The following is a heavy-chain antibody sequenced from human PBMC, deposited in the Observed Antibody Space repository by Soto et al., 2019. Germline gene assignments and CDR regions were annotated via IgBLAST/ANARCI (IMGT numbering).Heavy chain of an antibody. V-gene: IGHV4-31*03. D-gene: IGHD2-2*01. J-gene: IGHJ5*02. Sequence: PSETLSLTCTVSGGSISSGGYYWSWIRQHPGKGLEWIGYIYYSGSTYYNPSLKSRVTISVDTSKNQFSLKLSSVTAADTAVYYCARGRGYCSSTSCHEGWFDPWGQGTLVTVSS. CDR1: GGSISSGGYY. CDR2: IYYSGST. CDR3: ARGRGYCSSTSCHEGWFDP.